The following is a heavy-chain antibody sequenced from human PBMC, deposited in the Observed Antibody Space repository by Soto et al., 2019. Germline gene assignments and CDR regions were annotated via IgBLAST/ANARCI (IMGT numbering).Heavy chain of an antibody. Sequence: QVQLQESGPGLVKPSETLSLTCTVSGGSVSSASYYWSWIRQPPGKGLEWIGYIHYIESTNYNPSLKSRVIMSVDTPKNEFSLKLTSVTAADTAVYYCARGLIRGDGPCYYYGLDVWGQGTTVTVSS. J-gene: IGHJ6*02. CDR1: GGSVSSASYY. D-gene: IGHD3-10*01. CDR3: ARGLIRGDGPCYYYGLDV. CDR2: IHYIEST. V-gene: IGHV4-61*01.